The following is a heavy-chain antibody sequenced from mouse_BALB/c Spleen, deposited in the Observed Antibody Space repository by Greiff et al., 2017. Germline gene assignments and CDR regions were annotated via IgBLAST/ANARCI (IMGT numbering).Heavy chain of an antibody. D-gene: IGHD2-1*01. CDR3: TRDLLGNYGGAMDY. J-gene: IGHJ4*01. CDR2: ISSGGSYT. V-gene: IGHV5-6-4*01. Sequence: EVKLVESGGGLVQPGGSRKLSCAASGFTFSSFGMHWVRQTPEKRLEWVATISSGGSYTYYPDSVKGRFTISRDNAKNTLYLQMSSLKSEDTAMYYCTRDLLGNYGGAMDYWGQGTSVTVSS. CDR1: GFTFSSFG.